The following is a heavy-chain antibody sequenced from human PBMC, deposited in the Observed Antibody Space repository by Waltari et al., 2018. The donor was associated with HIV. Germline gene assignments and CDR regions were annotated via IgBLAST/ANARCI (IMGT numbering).Heavy chain of an antibody. CDR3: ARAGDSNFGYWCFNL. CDR1: GFTVRCNH. D-gene: IGHD4-4*01. Sequence: EVQLVESGGGLIQQGVYLRLSCASSGFTVRCNHMSWYRQAPGQGLEWVSVINSGGSTYYADSVKGRVTISRDNSKNTVFLQMNSLRADDTAVYYCARAGDSNFGYWCFNLWGRGTLLTVSS. V-gene: IGHV3-53*01. J-gene: IGHJ2*01. CDR2: INSGGST.